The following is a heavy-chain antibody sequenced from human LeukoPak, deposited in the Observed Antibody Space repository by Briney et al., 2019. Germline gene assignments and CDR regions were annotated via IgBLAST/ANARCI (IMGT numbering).Heavy chain of an antibody. J-gene: IGHJ3*01. D-gene: IGHD3-22*01. CDR1: GGSISTSNYY. V-gene: IGHV4-39*07. Sequence: SSETLSLTCTVSGGSISTSNYYWGWIRQPPGKGLEWIGNIFYSGSTYYSPSLKSRVTISLDTSRNQFSLKLNSVTAADTAVYYCAKSSGYGLVDTWGQGTMVTVSS. CDR2: IFYSGST. CDR3: AKSSGYGLVDT.